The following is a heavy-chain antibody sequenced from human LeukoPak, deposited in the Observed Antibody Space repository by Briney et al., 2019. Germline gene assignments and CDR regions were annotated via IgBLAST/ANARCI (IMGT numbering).Heavy chain of an antibody. Sequence: GRSLRLSCAASGFTFDDYAMHWVRQAPGKGLEWVSGISWNSGSIGYADSVKGRFTISRDNAKNSLYLQMNSLRAEDTALYYCAKDSRYYDFWSGLNFDPWGQGTLVTVSS. CDR1: GFTFDDYA. J-gene: IGHJ5*02. V-gene: IGHV3-9*01. D-gene: IGHD3-3*01. CDR3: AKDSRYYDFWSGLNFDP. CDR2: ISWNSGSI.